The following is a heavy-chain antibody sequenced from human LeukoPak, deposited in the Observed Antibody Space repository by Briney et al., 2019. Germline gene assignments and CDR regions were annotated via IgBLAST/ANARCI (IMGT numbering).Heavy chain of an antibody. D-gene: IGHD1-14*01. V-gene: IGHV3-20*01. CDR2: SNWTGGST. J-gene: IGHJ3*02. CDR1: GFTFDDYV. CDR3: AREKQAGMWTRAFDI. Sequence: GGSLSLSCAASGFTFDDYVMSGVRQAPGKGLEWVSGSNWTGGSTGYAAPVKGRFTISRDNAKTTLYLQMNSLRGEDTALYHCAREKQAGMWTRAFDIWGQGTMVTVSS.